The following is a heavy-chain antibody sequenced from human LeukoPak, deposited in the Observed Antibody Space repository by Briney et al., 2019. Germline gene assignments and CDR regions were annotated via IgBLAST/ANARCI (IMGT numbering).Heavy chain of an antibody. D-gene: IGHD6-13*01. J-gene: IGHJ4*02. CDR1: GFTFSNYN. CDR3: AETTSWYRRHVHY. Sequence: AGSLRLSCAASGFTFSNYNMNWVRQAPGKGLEWVSYISSTSSTVYYADSVKGRFTVSRDNSRNMLYLQMNSLRPEDTAVYYCAETTSWYRRHVHYWGQGTLVTVSS. CDR2: ISSTSSTV. V-gene: IGHV3-48*01.